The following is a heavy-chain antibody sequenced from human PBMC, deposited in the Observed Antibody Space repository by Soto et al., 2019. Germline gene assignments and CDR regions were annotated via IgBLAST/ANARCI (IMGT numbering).Heavy chain of an antibody. CDR3: ARDSTPDTYYYYYGMDV. D-gene: IGHD2-2*01. CDR1: GYSISSGYY. CDR2: IYHSGST. J-gene: IGHJ6*02. Sequence: PSETLSLTCAVSGYSISSGYYWGWIRQPPGKGLEWIGSIYHSGSTYYNPSLKSRVTISVDTSKNQFSLKLSSVTAADTAVYYCARDSTPDTYYYYYGMDVWGQGTTVTVSS. V-gene: IGHV4-38-2*02.